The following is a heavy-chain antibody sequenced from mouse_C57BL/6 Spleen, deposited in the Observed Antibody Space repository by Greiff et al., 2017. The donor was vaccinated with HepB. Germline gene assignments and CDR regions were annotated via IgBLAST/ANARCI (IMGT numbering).Heavy chain of an antibody. CDR2: ISDGGSYT. D-gene: IGHD2-4*01. J-gene: IGHJ4*01. V-gene: IGHV5-4*03. CDR3: ARYDYDVDPYAMDY. CDR1: GFTFSSYA. Sequence: EVMLVESGGGLVKPGGSLKLSCAASGFTFSSYAMSWVRQTPEKRLEWVATISDGGSYTYYPDNVKGRFTISRDNAKNNLYLQMSHLKSEDTAMYYCARYDYDVDPYAMDYWGQGTSVTVSS.